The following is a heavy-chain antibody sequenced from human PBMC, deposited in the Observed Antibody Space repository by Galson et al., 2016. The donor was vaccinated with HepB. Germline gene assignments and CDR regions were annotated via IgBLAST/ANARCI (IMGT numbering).Heavy chain of an antibody. J-gene: IGHJ4*02. V-gene: IGHV3-15*07. D-gene: IGHD5-18*01. CDR1: GFFFNNAW. CDR2: IKSKLYGETI. Sequence: SLRLSCATSGFFFNNAWMHWVRQAPGKGLEWVGRIKSKLYGETIDYAAPVAGRFTISRDDSRTALYLHMNSLKIEDTAVYFCATDQGGYASGFQSFDYWGQGTLVTVSS. CDR3: ATDQGGYASGFQSFDY.